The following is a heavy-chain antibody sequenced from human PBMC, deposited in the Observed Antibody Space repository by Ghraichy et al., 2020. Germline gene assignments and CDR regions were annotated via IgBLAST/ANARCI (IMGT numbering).Heavy chain of an antibody. CDR1: GFTFSSYS. V-gene: IGHV3-48*02. D-gene: IGHD2-15*01. CDR3: ARDCSGGSCYPHKNDY. Sequence: GGSLRLSCAASGFTFSSYSMNWVRQAPGKGLEWVSYISSSSSTIYYADSVKGRFTISGDNAKNSLYLQMNSLRDEDTAVYYCARDCSGGSCYPHKNDYWGQGTLVTVSS. J-gene: IGHJ4*02. CDR2: ISSSSSTI.